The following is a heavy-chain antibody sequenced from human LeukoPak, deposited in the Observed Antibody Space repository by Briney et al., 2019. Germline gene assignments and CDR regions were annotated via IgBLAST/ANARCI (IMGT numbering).Heavy chain of an antibody. Sequence: GGSLRLSCAASGFTFSNTSMNWVRQAPGKGLEWVGRIKTKSYGGTTDYAAPVKGRFTISRDDSKNTLYLQMNSLKTEDTAVYYCTTEAMTTVDYWGQGTLVTVSS. D-gene: IGHD4-11*01. J-gene: IGHJ4*02. V-gene: IGHV3-15*01. CDR2: IKTKSYGGTT. CDR1: GFTFSNTS. CDR3: TTEAMTTVDY.